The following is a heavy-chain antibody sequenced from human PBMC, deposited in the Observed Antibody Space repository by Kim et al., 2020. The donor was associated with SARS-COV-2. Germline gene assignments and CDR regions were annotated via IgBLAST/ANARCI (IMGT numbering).Heavy chain of an antibody. D-gene: IGHD3-10*01. V-gene: IGHV4-39*01. CDR2: IYYSGST. J-gene: IGHJ5*02. CDR1: GGSISSSSYY. CDR3: ASVILLWFGELKNNWFDP. Sequence: SETLSLTCTVSGGSISSSSYYWGWIRQPPGKGLEWIGSIYYSGSTYYNPSLKSRVTISVDTSKNQFSLKLSSVTAADTAVYYCASVILLWFGELKNNWFDPGGEGSLVTVYS.